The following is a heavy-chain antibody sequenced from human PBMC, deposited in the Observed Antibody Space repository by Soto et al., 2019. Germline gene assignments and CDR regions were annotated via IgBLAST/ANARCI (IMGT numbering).Heavy chain of an antibody. Sequence: SETLSLTCTVSGGSISSYYWSWIRQPPGKGLEWIGYIYHSGSSNYNPSLKSRVTILLDTSKNQFSLKLSSVTAADTAVYYCATARRERAAGMMGGRIHNWFDPWGQGTLVTVSS. CDR1: GGSISSYY. J-gene: IGHJ5*02. CDR3: ATARRERAAGMMGGRIHNWFDP. D-gene: IGHD6-13*01. CDR2: IYHSGSS. V-gene: IGHV4-59*12.